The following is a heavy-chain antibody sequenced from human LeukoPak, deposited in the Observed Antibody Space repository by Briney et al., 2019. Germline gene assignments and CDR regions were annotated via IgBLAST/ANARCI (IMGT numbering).Heavy chain of an antibody. CDR3: ARVDTAMVRVY. V-gene: IGHV4-31*03. D-gene: IGHD5-18*01. J-gene: IGHJ4*02. CDR2: IYYSGST. CDR1: GGSISSGGYY. Sequence: SQTLSLTCTVSGGSISSGGYYWSWIRQHPGKGLEWIGNIYYSGSTYYNPSLKSRVTISVDTSKNQFSLKLSSVTAADTAVYYCARVDTAMVRVYWGQGTLVTVSS.